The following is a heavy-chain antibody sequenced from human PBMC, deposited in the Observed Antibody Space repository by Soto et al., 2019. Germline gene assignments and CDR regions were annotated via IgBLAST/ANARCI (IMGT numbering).Heavy chain of an antibody. CDR3: ARGSGYYGSGSRFWFFDL. CDR1: RDSISTGGYY. CDR2: IYYSGST. J-gene: IGHJ2*01. D-gene: IGHD3-10*01. Sequence: SETLSLTCTVSRDSISTGGYYWSWIRQHPGKGLEWIGYIYYSGSTYYNPSLKSRVIISVDTSKNQFSLKLSSVTAADTAVYYCARGSGYYGSGSRFWFFDLWGRGTLVT. V-gene: IGHV4-31*03.